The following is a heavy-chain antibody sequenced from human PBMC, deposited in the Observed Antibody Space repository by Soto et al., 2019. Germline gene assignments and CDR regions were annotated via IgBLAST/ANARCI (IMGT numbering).Heavy chain of an antibody. CDR1: GGSISSSSYY. CDR2: IYYSGST. CDR3: ARPAKQQLVSENYYFDY. D-gene: IGHD6-13*01. Sequence: PSETLSLTCTVSGGSISSSSYYWGWIRQPPGKGLEWIGSIYYSGSTYYNPSLKSRVTISVDTSKNQFSLKLSSVTAADTAVYYCARPAKQQLVSENYYFDYWGQGTLVTVSS. V-gene: IGHV4-39*01. J-gene: IGHJ4*02.